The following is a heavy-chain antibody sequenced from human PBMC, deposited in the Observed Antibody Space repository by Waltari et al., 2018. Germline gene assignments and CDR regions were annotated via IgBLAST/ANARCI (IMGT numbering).Heavy chain of an antibody. CDR2: IYYRGST. CDR1: GGSISSSSYY. Sequence: QLQLQESGPGLVKPSETLSLTCTVSGGSISSSSYYWGWIRQPPGKGLEWIGSIYYRGSTDSNPSLKSRVTISVDTSKNQFSRKLSSVTAADTAVYYCARQAPLYCSSTSCSYWYFDLWGRGTLVTVSS. J-gene: IGHJ2*01. D-gene: IGHD2-2*01. V-gene: IGHV4-39*01. CDR3: ARQAPLYCSSTSCSYWYFDL.